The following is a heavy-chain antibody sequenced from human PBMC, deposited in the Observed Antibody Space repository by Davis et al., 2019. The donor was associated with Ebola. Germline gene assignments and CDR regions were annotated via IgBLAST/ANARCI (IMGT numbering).Heavy chain of an antibody. J-gene: IGHJ5*01. CDR1: GASISSRSHY. Sequence: PSETLSLTCTVSGASISSRSHYWGWIRQPPGKGLEWIADIYYTGTYYNPSLKSRVIMSRDTSKNQFSLNLTSVTAADTAVYYCVRHPQRFRKNWIDSWGQGTLVIVSS. CDR3: VRHPQRFRKNWIDS. D-gene: IGHD3-16*01. CDR2: IYYTGT. V-gene: IGHV4-39*01.